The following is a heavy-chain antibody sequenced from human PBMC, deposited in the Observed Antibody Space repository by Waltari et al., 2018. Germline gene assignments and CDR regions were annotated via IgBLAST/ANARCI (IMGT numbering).Heavy chain of an antibody. CDR3: ARGGVAMARTLDH. CDR1: GDSITFSTW. CDR2: ILHTGIT. V-gene: IGHV4-4*02. Sequence: QLQLQESSPGLVKPSGTLSPTCAVSGDSITFSTWWSWVRQPPGKGLGWIGEILHTGITNYNPSLKSRVTISVDKSKNQFSLRLSSVTAADTAVYFCARGGVAMARTLDHWGQGTLVTVSS. J-gene: IGHJ4*02. D-gene: IGHD3-10*01.